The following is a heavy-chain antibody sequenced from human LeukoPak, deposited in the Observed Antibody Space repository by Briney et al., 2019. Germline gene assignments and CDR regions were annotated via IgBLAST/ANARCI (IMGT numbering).Heavy chain of an antibody. V-gene: IGHV3-21*01. D-gene: IGHD3-9*01. J-gene: IGHJ4*02. CDR1: GFTFSSYS. Sequence: GGSLRLSCAASGFTFSSYSMNWVRQAPGKGLEWVSSITASSTAIYSADSVKGRFTISRDNAKNFLYLQMNSLRAEDTAVHYCARTYYDILTGYNPYFDYWGQGILVTVSS. CDR2: ITASSTAI. CDR3: ARTYYDILTGYNPYFDY.